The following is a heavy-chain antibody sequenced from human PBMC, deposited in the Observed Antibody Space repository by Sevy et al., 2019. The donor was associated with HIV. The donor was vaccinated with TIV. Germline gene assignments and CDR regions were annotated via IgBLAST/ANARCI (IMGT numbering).Heavy chain of an antibody. CDR2: IIPVLHKP. V-gene: IGHV1-69*10. CDR3: ARDRSGSAMDV. CDR1: GDTYNNYA. Sequence: ASVKVSCKTSGDTYNNYAISWVRQAPGQGLEWVGEIIPVLHKPKFAQRFQGRVSITADESTTTVYMELSGLRSDDTAVYYCARDRSGSAMDVWGQGTTVTVSS. J-gene: IGHJ6*02. D-gene: IGHD3-22*01.